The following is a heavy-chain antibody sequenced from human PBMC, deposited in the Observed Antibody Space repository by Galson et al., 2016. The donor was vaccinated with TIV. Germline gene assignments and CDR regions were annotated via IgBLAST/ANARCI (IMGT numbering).Heavy chain of an antibody. CDR3: TRVFPPTVARKQGYYGRDV. D-gene: IGHD4-23*01. J-gene: IGHJ6*02. CDR2: IRSKTYGGTT. CDR1: GFTFGDYA. V-gene: IGHV3-49*04. Sequence: SLRLSCAVSGFTFGDYAMSWVRQAPGKGLEWVSFIRSKTYGGTTEYAASVKGRFTISRDDSKSIAYLQMNSLKTEDTAVYYCTRVFPPTVARKQGYYGRDVWGQGTTVTVSS.